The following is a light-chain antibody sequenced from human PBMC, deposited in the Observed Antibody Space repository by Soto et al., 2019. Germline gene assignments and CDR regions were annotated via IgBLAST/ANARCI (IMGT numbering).Light chain of an antibody. J-gene: IGKJ4*01. Sequence: EIVLTQSPGTLSLSPGERATLSCRASQSVTSSLVWYQQKPGQAPRLLIYDASDRATGIPARFSGSGSGTVFTLTISSLEPEDSAVYYCQHRSTWPRTFGGGTKVDI. CDR2: DAS. CDR3: QHRSTWPRT. V-gene: IGKV3-11*01. CDR1: QSVTSS.